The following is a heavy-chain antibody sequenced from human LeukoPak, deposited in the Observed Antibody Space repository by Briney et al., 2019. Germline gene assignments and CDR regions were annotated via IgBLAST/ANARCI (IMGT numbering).Heavy chain of an antibody. D-gene: IGHD2-2*01. CDR2: MNPNSGNT. CDR1: GYTFTGYY. CDR3: ARGDIVVVPAARYYYYYYMDV. J-gene: IGHJ6*03. V-gene: IGHV1-8*02. Sequence: ASVKVSCKASGYTFTGYYMHWVRQAPGQGLEWMGWMNPNSGNTGYAQKFQGRVTMTRNTSISTAYMELSSLRSEDTAVYYFARGDIVVVPAARYYYYYYMDVWGKGTTVTISS.